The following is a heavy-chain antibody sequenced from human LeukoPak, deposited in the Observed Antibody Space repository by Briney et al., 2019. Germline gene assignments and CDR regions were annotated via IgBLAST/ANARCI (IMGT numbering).Heavy chain of an antibody. CDR1: GFTFSAYS. Sequence: GGSLRLSCVASGFTFSAYSMNWVRQAPEKGLEWVSSISISGSFAFYAHPAKGRFTISRNNAKNSLYLEMNSLRAEDTAVYYCARDGDNARICDYCGQGTLVTVSS. CDR2: ISISGSFA. D-gene: IGHD5-24*01. V-gene: IGHV3-21*06. J-gene: IGHJ4*02. CDR3: ARDGDNARICDY.